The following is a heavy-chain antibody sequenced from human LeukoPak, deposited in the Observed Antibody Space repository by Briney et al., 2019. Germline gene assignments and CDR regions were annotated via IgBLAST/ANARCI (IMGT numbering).Heavy chain of an antibody. CDR1: GGSFSGYY. CDR2: INHSGST. J-gene: IGHJ6*02. V-gene: IGHV4-34*01. Sequence: SETLSLTCAVYGGSFSGYYWSWIRQPPGKGLEWIGEINHSGSTNYNPSLKSRVTISVGTSKNQFSLKLSSVTAADTAVYYCARRTRAGYCSSTSCYGYYYGMDVWGQGTTVTVSS. CDR3: ARRTRAGYCSSTSCYGYYYGMDV. D-gene: IGHD2-2*01.